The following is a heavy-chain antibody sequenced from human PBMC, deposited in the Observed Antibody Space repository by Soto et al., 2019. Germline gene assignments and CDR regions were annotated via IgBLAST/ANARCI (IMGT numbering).Heavy chain of an antibody. V-gene: IGHV3-74*01. Sequence: GGSLRLSCVASGFSFSGYWMHWVRQRPGKGLAWVSNIYGDGTGTYADSGKGRFTISRGDAKSTIYLQMNSLRAEDTAVYYCARGKGGSGGKGYPLDFWGQGTLVTVSS. D-gene: IGHD2-15*01. CDR3: ARGKGGSGGKGYPLDF. CDR2: IYGDGTGT. J-gene: IGHJ4*02. CDR1: GFSFSGYW.